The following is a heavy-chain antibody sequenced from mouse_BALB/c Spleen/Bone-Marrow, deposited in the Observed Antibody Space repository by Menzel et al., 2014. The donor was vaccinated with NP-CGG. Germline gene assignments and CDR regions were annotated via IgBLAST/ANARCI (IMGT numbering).Heavy chain of an antibody. Sequence: EVKLVESGGGLVKPGGSLKLSCAASGFTFSSCALSWVRQTPEKRLEWVASISSGGTTYYQDSVKGRFTISRDNARNILYLQMSSLGSEDTAIFYCAAITTVAYWGQGTILTVTS. J-gene: IGHJ2*01. CDR3: AAITTVAY. D-gene: IGHD1-1*01. CDR1: GFTFSSCA. CDR2: ISSGGTT. V-gene: IGHV5-6-5*01.